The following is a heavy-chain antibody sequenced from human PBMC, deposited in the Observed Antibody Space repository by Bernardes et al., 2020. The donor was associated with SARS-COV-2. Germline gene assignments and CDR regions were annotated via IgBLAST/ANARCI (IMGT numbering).Heavy chain of an antibody. D-gene: IGHD1-26*01. Sequence: SLTCSVSGGSISGYYWSWIRQAPGKGLEWIGFIYYGGSPNYNPSLKSRVTVSGDTSKNQVSLTLSSVTAADSAIYYCARTLYSIMGGSPFDYWGQGILVTVSS. CDR1: GGSISGYY. V-gene: IGHV4-59*01. CDR3: ARTLYSIMGGSPFDY. CDR2: IYYGGSP. J-gene: IGHJ4*02.